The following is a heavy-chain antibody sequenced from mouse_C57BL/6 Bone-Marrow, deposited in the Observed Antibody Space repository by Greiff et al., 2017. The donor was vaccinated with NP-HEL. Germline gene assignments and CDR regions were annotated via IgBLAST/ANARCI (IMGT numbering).Heavy chain of an antibody. CDR2: ISSGSSTI. CDR3: ASEYYGSSPTYWYFDV. Sequence: EVKLMESGGGLVKPGGSLKLSCAASGFTFSDYGMHWVRQAPEKGLEWVAYISSGSSTIYYADTVKGRFTISRDNAKNTLFLQMTSLRSEDTAMYYCASEYYGSSPTYWYFDVWGTGTTVTVSS. CDR1: GFTFSDYG. J-gene: IGHJ1*03. D-gene: IGHD1-1*01. V-gene: IGHV5-17*01.